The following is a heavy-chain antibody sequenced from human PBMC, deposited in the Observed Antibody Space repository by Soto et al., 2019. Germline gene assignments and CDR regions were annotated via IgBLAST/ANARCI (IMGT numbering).Heavy chain of an antibody. D-gene: IGHD2-15*01. CDR2: MNPNSGNT. Sequence: GASVKVSCKASGYTFTSYDINWVRQATGQGLEWMGWMNPNSGNTGYAQKFQGRVTMTRNTSISTAYMELSSLRSEGTAVYYCARARSCSGGSCYSRGNWFDPWGQGNQVTVSS. V-gene: IGHV1-8*01. CDR1: GYTFTSYD. CDR3: ARARSCSGGSCYSRGNWFDP. J-gene: IGHJ5*02.